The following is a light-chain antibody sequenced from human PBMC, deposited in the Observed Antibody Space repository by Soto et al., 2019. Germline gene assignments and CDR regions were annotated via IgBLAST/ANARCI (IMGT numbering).Light chain of an antibody. CDR3: GADHGSGTTGV. CDR1: SGYSNYK. J-gene: IGLJ3*02. CDR2: MGTGGLVG. Sequence: QPVLTQPPSASASLGASVTLTCTLSSGYSNYKVDWYQQRPGKGPRFVMRMGTGGLVGSKGDGIPDRFSVLGSGLNRDLTIKNIQEEDESDCHCGADHGSGTTGVFGGGTQLTVL. V-gene: IGLV9-49*01.